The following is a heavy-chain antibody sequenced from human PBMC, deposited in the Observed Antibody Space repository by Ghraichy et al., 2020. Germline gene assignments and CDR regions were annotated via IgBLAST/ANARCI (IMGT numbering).Heavy chain of an antibody. CDR3: ARGTYCGGDCYESYAFDI. Sequence: GGSLRLSCAASGFTVSSNYMSWVRQAPGKGLEWVSVIYSGGSTYYADSVKGRFTISRDNSKNTLYLQMNSLRAEDTAVYYCARGTYCGGDCYESYAFDIWGQGTMVNVTS. CDR2: IYSGGST. D-gene: IGHD2-21*01. V-gene: IGHV3-53*01. J-gene: IGHJ3*02. CDR1: GFTVSSNY.